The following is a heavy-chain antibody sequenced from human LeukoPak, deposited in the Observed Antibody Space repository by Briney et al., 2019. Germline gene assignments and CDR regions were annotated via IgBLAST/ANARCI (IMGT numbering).Heavy chain of an antibody. Sequence: ASVKVSCKASGYTFTSYGISWVRQAPGQGLEWMGWISVYNGNTNYAQKPQGRVTMTTDTFTSTAYMELRSLRSDDTAVYYCARPQYDYVWGSYRLDYWGQGTLVAVSS. D-gene: IGHD3-16*02. V-gene: IGHV1-18*01. J-gene: IGHJ4*02. CDR3: ARPQYDYVWGSYRLDY. CDR2: ISVYNGNT. CDR1: GYTFTSYG.